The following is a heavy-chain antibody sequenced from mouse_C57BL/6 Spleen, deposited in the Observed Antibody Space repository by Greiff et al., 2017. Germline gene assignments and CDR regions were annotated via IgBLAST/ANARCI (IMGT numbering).Heavy chain of an antibody. CDR3: ASLGFRGFAY. Sequence: QVQLQQPGAELVRPGSSVKLSCKASGYTFTSYWMDWVKQRPGQGLEWIGNIYPSDSETHYNQKFKDKATLTVDKSSSTAYMQLSSLTAEDSAVCYCASLGFRGFAYWGQGTLVTVSA. V-gene: IGHV1-61*01. J-gene: IGHJ3*01. CDR2: IYPSDSET. CDR1: GYTFTSYW. D-gene: IGHD3-3*01.